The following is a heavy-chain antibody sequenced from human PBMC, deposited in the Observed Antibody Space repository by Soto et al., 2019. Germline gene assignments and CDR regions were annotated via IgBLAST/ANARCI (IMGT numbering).Heavy chain of an antibody. CDR3: ANTQGLSEGIGRYYFDY. D-gene: IGHD6-13*01. Sequence: GGSLRLSCAASGFTFSSYAMSWVRQAPGKGLEWVSAISGSGGSTYYADSVKGRFTISRDNSKNTLYLQMNSLRAEDTAVYYCANTQGLSEGIGRYYFDYWGQGTLVTVSS. J-gene: IGHJ4*02. V-gene: IGHV3-23*01. CDR2: ISGSGGST. CDR1: GFTFSSYA.